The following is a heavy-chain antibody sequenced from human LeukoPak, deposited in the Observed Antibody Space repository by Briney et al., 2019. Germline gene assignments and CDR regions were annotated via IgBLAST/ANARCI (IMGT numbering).Heavy chain of an antibody. Sequence: GGSLRLSCAASGFIFSSYTMNWVRQAPGKGLEWVSSISSSSSYIFYADSVKGRFTISRDNAKNSLYLQMNSLRAEDTAVYYCARDRSSGYSSFIDYWGQGTLVTVSS. J-gene: IGHJ4*02. CDR3: ARDRSSGYSSFIDY. V-gene: IGHV3-21*01. CDR2: ISSSSSYI. D-gene: IGHD3-22*01. CDR1: GFIFSSYT.